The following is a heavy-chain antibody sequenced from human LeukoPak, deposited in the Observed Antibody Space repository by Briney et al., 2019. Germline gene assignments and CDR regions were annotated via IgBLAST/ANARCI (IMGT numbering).Heavy chain of an antibody. J-gene: IGHJ4*02. D-gene: IGHD3-22*01. Sequence: GGSLRLSCSASGFTFSAYAMYWVRQAPGKGLEYVSGISSNGGSSFYADSVKGRFTISRDNSKNTLYLQMSSLRAEDTAVYYCAKVDYDSSGYRMDFDYWGQGTLVTVSS. CDR2: ISSNGGSS. CDR3: AKVDYDSSGYRMDFDY. CDR1: GFTFSAYA. V-gene: IGHV3-64D*09.